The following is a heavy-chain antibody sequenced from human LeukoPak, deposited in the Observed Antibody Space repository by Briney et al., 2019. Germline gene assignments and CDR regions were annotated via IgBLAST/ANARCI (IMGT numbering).Heavy chain of an antibody. D-gene: IGHD3-10*01. J-gene: IGHJ5*02. CDR2: IYYSGST. CDR1: GGSISSSSYY. CDR3: ARRGLVPTMVRGVINPTVRNWFDP. V-gene: IGHV4-39*07. Sequence: SESLSLTCTASGGSISSSSYYWGWIRQPPGKGLEWIGSIYYSGSTYYNPSLKSRVTISVDTSKNQFSLKLSSVTAADTAVYYCARRGLVPTMVRGVINPTVRNWFDPWGQGTLVTVSS.